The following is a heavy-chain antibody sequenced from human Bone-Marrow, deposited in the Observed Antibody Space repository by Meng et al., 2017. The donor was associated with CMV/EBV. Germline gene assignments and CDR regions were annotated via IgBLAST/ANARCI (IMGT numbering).Heavy chain of an antibody. CDR3: ARREVLRGFDY. CDR1: GFTFSPYS. Sequence: GGSLRLSCVVSGFTFSPYSMNWVRQAPGKGLEWVSSISSGSSYIYYADSLQGRFTISRDNAKNSLYLQMNSLRAEDTAVYYCARREVLRGFDYWGQGTLVTVSS. V-gene: IGHV3-21*01. D-gene: IGHD1-26*01. CDR2: ISSGSSYI. J-gene: IGHJ4*02.